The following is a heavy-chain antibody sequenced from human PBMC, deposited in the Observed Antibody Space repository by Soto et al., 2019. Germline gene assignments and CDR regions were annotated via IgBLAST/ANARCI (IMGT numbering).Heavy chain of an antibody. Sequence: SVPDSSKASGYPFTNYCISWVRQAPGQGLEWMGWISTFRGDTNYAQKFQGRVTMTTDTSTGTAAMELRSLRSDASAVYYCARGGNYFDYWGQGTLVTVSS. D-gene: IGHD3-16*01. CDR2: ISTFRGDT. CDR3: ARGGNYFDY. CDR1: GYPFTNYC. J-gene: IGHJ4*02. V-gene: IGHV1-18*04.